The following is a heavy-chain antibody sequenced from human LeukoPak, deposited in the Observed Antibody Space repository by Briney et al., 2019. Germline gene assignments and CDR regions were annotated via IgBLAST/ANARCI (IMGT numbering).Heavy chain of an antibody. J-gene: IGHJ4*02. CDR3: ARDSGDRGVAPSY. Sequence: SVKLSCKASGYSVTNYYRHCVRQSPGQRLEWMGIINPSGGSTTYAQKFQGRVTMARDTSTSTVYMELSSLRSEDTAVYYCARDSGDRGVAPSYWGQGTLVTVSS. CDR1: GYSVTNYY. CDR2: INPSGGST. V-gene: IGHV1-46*01. D-gene: IGHD3-10*01.